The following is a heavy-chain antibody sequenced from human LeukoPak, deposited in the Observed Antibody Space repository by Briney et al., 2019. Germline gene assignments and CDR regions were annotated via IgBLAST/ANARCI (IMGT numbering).Heavy chain of an antibody. Sequence: PGGSLRLSCPAYGFTFSDYYMSWIRQAPGKGLEWVSYISSSGSTIYYADSVKGRFTISRDNAKNSLYLQMNSLRAEDTAVYYCARGPYCSSTSCYNFAFDIWGQGTMVTVSS. D-gene: IGHD2-2*02. V-gene: IGHV3-11*04. CDR1: GFTFSDYY. J-gene: IGHJ3*02. CDR2: ISSSGSTI. CDR3: ARGPYCSSTSCYNFAFDI.